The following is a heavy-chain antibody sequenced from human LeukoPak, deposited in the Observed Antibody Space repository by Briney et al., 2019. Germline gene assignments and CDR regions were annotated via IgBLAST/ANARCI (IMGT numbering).Heavy chain of an antibody. V-gene: IGHV4-34*01. J-gene: IGHJ4*02. CDR3: ARGGYCSSTSCYFFDY. D-gene: IGHD2-2*01. CDR2: INHSGST. CDR1: GGSFSGYS. Sequence: KTSETLSLTCAVYGGSFSGYSWSWIRQPPEKVLEWIGEINHSGSTNYKPSLKSRVTISVDTSKNQFSLKLSSVTAADTAVYYCARGGYCSSTSCYFFDYWGQGILVTVSS.